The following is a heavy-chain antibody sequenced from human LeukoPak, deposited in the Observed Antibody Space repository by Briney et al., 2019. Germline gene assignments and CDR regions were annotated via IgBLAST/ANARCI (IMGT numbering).Heavy chain of an antibody. D-gene: IGHD3-9*01. V-gene: IGHV3-49*03. J-gene: IGHJ4*02. CDR3: TREKRYFDWFQADF. Sequence: PGGSPRLSCSASGFTFCDFARSWFRQGPGEGVVWVGFIRNKAYGGTAEYAASVKGRFTISRDDSKTIAYLQMDSLKAEDTAVYYCTREKRYFDWFQADFWGQGTLVTVSS. CDR1: GFTFCDFA. CDR2: IRNKAYGGTA.